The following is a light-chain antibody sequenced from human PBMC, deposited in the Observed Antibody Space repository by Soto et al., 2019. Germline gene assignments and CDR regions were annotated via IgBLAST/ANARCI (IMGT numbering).Light chain of an antibody. V-gene: IGKV3-15*01. CDR3: QHYNSYSEA. Sequence: EIVMTQSPATLSVSPGERATLSCRASQTVYSNVAWYQQRPGQSPRLLIYRASTRATDIPARFSGSGSGTEFTLTISSLQPDDFATYYCQHYNSYSEAFGQGTKVDI. J-gene: IGKJ1*01. CDR1: QTVYSN. CDR2: RAS.